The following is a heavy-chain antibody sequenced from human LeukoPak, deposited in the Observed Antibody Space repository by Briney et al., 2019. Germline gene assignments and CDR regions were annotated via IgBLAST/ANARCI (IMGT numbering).Heavy chain of an antibody. CDR3: VKGIAAAGDY. CDR2: ISSNGGST. J-gene: IGHJ4*02. CDR1: GFTFSSYA. D-gene: IGHD6-13*01. V-gene: IGHV3-64D*06. Sequence: GGSLRLSCSASGFTFSSYAMHWVRQAPGKGLEYASAISSNGGSTYYADSVKGRFTISRDNSKNTLYLQMSSLRAEDTAVYYCVKGIAAAGDYWGQGTLVTVSS.